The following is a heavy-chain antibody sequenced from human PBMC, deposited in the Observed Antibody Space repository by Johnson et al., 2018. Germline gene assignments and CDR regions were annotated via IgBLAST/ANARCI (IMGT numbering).Heavy chain of an antibody. D-gene: IGHD4-17*01. J-gene: IGHJ6*03. CDR3: AKDRGDYVGGYMDV. CDR1: GFTFRNYA. CDR2: ISPKSIST. Sequence: VQLVESGGGLVQPGGSLRLSCGASGFTFRNYAMNWVRLAPGKGLEWVSGISPKSISTYYADSVKGRFTISRDNYKNTLYLQMNSLRVEDTAVYYCAKDRGDYVGGYMDVWGKGTTVTVSS. V-gene: IGHV3-23*04.